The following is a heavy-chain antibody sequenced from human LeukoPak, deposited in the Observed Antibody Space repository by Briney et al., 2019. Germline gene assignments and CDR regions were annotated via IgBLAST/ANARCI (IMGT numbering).Heavy chain of an antibody. CDR1: GFTFSSYA. Sequence: GGSLRLSCAASGFTFSSYAMSWVRQAPGKGLEWVSAISDTGSITHYADSVKGRFTISRDNSKNTVFLQMNSLRAEDTALYYCAKVEGVAGPGDYWGQGTLVTVSS. CDR3: AKVEGVAGPGDY. CDR2: ISDTGSIT. V-gene: IGHV3-23*01. J-gene: IGHJ4*02. D-gene: IGHD6-19*01.